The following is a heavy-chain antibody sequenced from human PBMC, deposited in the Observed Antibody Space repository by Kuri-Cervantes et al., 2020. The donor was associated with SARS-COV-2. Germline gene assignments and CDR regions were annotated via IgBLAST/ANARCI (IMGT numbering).Heavy chain of an antibody. J-gene: IGHJ4*02. V-gene: IGHV3-73*01. CDR1: GFTFSGSA. CDR3: TTLIDY. Sequence: GGSLRLSCAASGFTFSGSAIHWVRQGSGKGLEWVGRVRGKANNYATAYAASVKGRFTISRDDSKNMAYLQMNSLKTEDTAVYYCTTLIDYWGQGALVTVSS. CDR2: VRGKANNYAT.